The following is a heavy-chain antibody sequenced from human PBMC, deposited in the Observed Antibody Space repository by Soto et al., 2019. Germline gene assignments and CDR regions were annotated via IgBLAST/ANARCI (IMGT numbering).Heavy chain of an antibody. CDR1: GGSISGHY. Sequence: SETLSLTCTVSGGSISGHYWGWIRQPAAKGLEWIGRIYRSGSANYNPPLKSRVTMSVDTSQNQFSLKLRSVTAADTDLYYCARDSQTYFDPWGQGTLVTVSS. CDR2: IYRSGSA. CDR3: ARDSQTYFDP. J-gene: IGHJ5*02. V-gene: IGHV4-4*07.